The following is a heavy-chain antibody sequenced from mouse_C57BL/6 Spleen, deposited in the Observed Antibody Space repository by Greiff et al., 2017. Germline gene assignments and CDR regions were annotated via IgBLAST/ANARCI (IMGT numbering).Heavy chain of an antibody. J-gene: IGHJ1*03. CDR1: GYTFTDYY. CDR2: INPNNGGT. CDR3: ARCSGSYGYFDV. V-gene: IGHV1-26*01. Sequence: VQLQQSGPELVKPGASVKISCKASGYTFTDYYMNWVKQSHGKSLEWIGDINPNNGGTSYNQKFKGKATLTVDKSSSTAYMELRSLTSEDSAVYYCARCSGSYGYFDVWGTGTTVTVSS. D-gene: IGHD1-3*01.